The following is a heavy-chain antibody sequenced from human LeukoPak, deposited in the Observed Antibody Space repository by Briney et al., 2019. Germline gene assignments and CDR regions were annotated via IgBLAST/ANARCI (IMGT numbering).Heavy chain of an antibody. CDR3: ARRDAYDSSGTLFDY. D-gene: IGHD3-22*01. Sequence: SETLSLTCTVSGGSISSYYWSWIRQPPGKGLEWIGYIYYSGSTNYNPPLKSRVTISIDTSKNQFSLKLSSVTAADTAVYYCARRDAYDSSGTLFDYWGQGTLVTVSS. CDR2: IYYSGST. V-gene: IGHV4-59*08. J-gene: IGHJ4*02. CDR1: GGSISSYY.